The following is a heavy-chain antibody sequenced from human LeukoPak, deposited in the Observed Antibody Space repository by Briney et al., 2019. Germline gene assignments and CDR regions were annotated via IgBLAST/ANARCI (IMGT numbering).Heavy chain of an antibody. D-gene: IGHD2-15*01. CDR3: VKNGDRGAYCSGGSCYPYYYYYMDV. V-gene: IGHV3-23*01. CDR1: GFTFSNYG. Sequence: GGSLRLSCAASGFTFSNYGMSWVRQAPGKGLEWVSSISFTGGTTYYADSVKGRFTISRDNSKDTLYLQMNSVRAEDTAIYYCVKNGDRGAYCSGGSCYPYYYYYMDVWGKGTTVTISS. CDR2: ISFTGGTT. J-gene: IGHJ6*03.